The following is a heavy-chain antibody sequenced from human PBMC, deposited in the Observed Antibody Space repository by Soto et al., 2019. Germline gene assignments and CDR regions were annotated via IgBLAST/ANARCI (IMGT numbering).Heavy chain of an antibody. V-gene: IGHV3-15*01. D-gene: IGHD6-13*01. Sequence: GGSLRLSCAASGFTFSNAWMSWVRQAPGKGLEWVGRIKSKTDGGTTEYAAPVKGRFTISRDDSTNTLYLQMNSLKTEDTAVYYCSTEAGQLVNDAFDIWGQGTMVTVSS. CDR3: STEAGQLVNDAFDI. J-gene: IGHJ3*02. CDR2: IKSKTDGGTT. CDR1: GFTFSNAW.